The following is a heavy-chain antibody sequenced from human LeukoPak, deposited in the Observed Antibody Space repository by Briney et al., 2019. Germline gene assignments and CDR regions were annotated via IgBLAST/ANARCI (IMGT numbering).Heavy chain of an antibody. D-gene: IGHD3-22*01. CDR1: GFTFSSYS. CDR3: ARGDEETYYYDSSGYQFDY. V-gene: IGHV3-21*01. J-gene: IGHJ4*02. Sequence: GGSLRLSCAASGFTFSSYSMNWVRQAPGKGLEWVSSISSSSSYIYYADSGKGRFTISRDNAKNSLYLQMNSLRAEDTAVYYCARGDEETYYYDSSGYQFDYWGQGTLVTVSS. CDR2: ISSSSSYI.